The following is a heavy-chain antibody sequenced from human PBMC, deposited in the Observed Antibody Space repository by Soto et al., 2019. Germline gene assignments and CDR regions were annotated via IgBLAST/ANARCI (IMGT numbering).Heavy chain of an antibody. V-gene: IGHV3-30*18. D-gene: IGHD1-7*01. J-gene: IGHJ5*02. Sequence: ESGGGVVQPGRSLRLSCAASGFTFSSYGMHWVRQAPGKGLEWVAVISYDGSNKYYADSVKGRFTISRDNSKNTLYLQMNSLRAEDTAVYYCAKDSVRYNWNYPWFDPWGQGTLVTVSS. CDR1: GFTFSSYG. CDR2: ISYDGSNK. CDR3: AKDSVRYNWNYPWFDP.